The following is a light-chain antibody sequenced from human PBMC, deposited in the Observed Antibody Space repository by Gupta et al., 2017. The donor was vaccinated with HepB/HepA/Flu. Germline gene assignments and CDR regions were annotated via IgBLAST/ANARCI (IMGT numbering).Light chain of an antibody. Sequence: SYVLTQPPSVSVAPGKTARITCGGTGLGSKSVHWYQQKSGQAPILVVYDDSHRPSGIPERFSGSNSGDTATLTISRVVAGDEADYYCQVWGSTTDHVFGTGTKVTVL. J-gene: IGLJ1*01. V-gene: IGLV3-21*03. CDR3: QVWGSTTDHV. CDR2: DDS. CDR1: GLGSKS.